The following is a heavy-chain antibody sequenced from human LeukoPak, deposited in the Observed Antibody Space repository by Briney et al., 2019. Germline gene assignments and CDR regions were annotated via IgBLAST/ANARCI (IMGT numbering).Heavy chain of an antibody. D-gene: IGHD4-17*01. J-gene: IGHJ6*02. Sequence: QPGGSLRLSCAASGFTFSSYSMNWVRQAPGKGLEWVSSISGRGGSTNYADSVKGRFTISRDSSKNTLYLQMNSLRAEDTAVYYCAKDLHTVRGDYGMDVWGQGTTVTVSS. CDR2: ISGRGGST. CDR3: AKDLHTVRGDYGMDV. CDR1: GFTFSSYS. V-gene: IGHV3-23*01.